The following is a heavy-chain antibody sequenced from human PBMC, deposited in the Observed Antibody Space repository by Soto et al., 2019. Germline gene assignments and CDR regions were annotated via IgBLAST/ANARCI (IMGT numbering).Heavy chain of an antibody. V-gene: IGHV5-51*01. CDR3: AAELKLGIYY. J-gene: IGHJ4*02. Sequence: GESLKISCQGSGYSFTDYWIACVRQMPGKGLKWMWMIYPGDSDIRYSPSFQGQVTISADKSISTAYLQWSSLKSSDTAMYYCAAELKLGIYYWGQGTLVTVSS. D-gene: IGHD7-27*01. CDR2: IYPGDSDI. CDR1: GYSFTDYW.